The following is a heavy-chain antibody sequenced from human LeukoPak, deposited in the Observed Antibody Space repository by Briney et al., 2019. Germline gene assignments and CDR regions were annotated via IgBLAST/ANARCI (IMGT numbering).Heavy chain of an antibody. CDR2: TGGSDDNT. J-gene: IGHJ4*02. D-gene: IGHD6-19*01. V-gene: IGHV3-23*01. CDR1: GFTFNGDA. CDR3: TKDLMTGFSSGWYFAY. Sequence: SLRLSSAGSGFTFNGDASSGVRQAPGQGLEWVAVTGGSDDNTHYADSVRGRFTISRDNSEKRLFLQMNSLRPDDSALYYCTKDLMTGFSSGWYFAYWGQGTLVTVSS.